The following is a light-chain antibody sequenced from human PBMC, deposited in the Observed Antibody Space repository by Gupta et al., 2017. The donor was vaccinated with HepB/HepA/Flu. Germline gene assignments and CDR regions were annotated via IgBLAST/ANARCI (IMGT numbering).Light chain of an antibody. V-gene: IGKV2-28*01. J-gene: IGKJ3*01. Sequence: DIVMTQSPLSLPVTPGEPASISCRSSQSLRHSNGYTYLDWYLQKPGQSPQLLIYLAYNRASGVPDRCGGRGSGTDFTLKITRVEAEDVGVYYCVQSLQTPTFGPGTKVDI. CDR3: VQSLQTPT. CDR2: LAY. CDR1: QSLRHSNGYTY.